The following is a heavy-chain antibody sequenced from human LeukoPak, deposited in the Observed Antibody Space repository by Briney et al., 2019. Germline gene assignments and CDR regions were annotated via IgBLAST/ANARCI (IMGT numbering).Heavy chain of an antibody. Sequence: PGGSLRLSCAASGFTFRNYWMSWVRQAPGKGLEWVANIRQDGSEKNYVDSVKGRFTISRDDAKTSLYLQMNSPRAEDTALYYCARLSTVDFWSPFDYWGQGTLVTVSS. CDR3: ARLSTVDFWSPFDY. CDR2: IRQDGSEK. D-gene: IGHD3-3*01. CDR1: GFTFRNYW. V-gene: IGHV3-7*05. J-gene: IGHJ4*02.